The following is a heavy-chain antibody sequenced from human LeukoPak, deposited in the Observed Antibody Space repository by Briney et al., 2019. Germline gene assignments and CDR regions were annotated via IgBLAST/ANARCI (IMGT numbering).Heavy chain of an antibody. J-gene: IGHJ4*02. CDR2: IFYSGST. Sequence: PSETLSLTCTVSGGPISTSNYYWGWIRQPPGKGLEWIGNIFYSGSTYYSPSLRSRVTISLDTSRNQFSLKLTSVTAADTAVYYCAGHRGKFGRSTSLNDYWGQGTLVTVSS. D-gene: IGHD2-2*01. CDR3: AGHRGKFGRSTSLNDY. CDR1: GGPISTSNYY. V-gene: IGHV4-39*01.